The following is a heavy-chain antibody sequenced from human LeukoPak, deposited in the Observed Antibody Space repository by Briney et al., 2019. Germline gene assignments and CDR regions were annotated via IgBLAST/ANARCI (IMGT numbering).Heavy chain of an antibody. D-gene: IGHD1-26*01. CDR1: GFTFSNYW. CDR3: ARVLDGVGATRSFDY. V-gene: IGHV3-74*01. Sequence: GGSLRLSCAASGFTFSNYWMPWVRQAPGKGLVWVSRINSDGSSTSYADSVKGRFTISRDNAKNTLYLKMNSLRAEDTAVYYCARVLDGVGATRSFDYWGQGTLVTVSS. J-gene: IGHJ4*02. CDR2: INSDGSST.